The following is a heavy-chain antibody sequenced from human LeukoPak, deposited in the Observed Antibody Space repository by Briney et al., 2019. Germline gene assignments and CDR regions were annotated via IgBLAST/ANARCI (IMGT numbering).Heavy chain of an antibody. D-gene: IGHD3-10*01. CDR2: ISHHVNVK. J-gene: IGHJ4*02. V-gene: IGHV3-30-3*01. CDR1: GFDFQNHV. Sequence: PGGSLRLSCAASGFDFQNHVIHWVRQVPGKGLEWVAVISHHVNVKFYADSVKGRLTISRDNSAKTVYLQMNSLRTEDAAVYYCVREGYYDSGSPPTFYFDYWGQGTVVTVSS. CDR3: VREGYYDSGSPPTFYFDY.